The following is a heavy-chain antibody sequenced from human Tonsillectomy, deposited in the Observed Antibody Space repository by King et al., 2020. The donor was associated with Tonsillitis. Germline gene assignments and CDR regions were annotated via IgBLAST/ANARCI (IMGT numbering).Heavy chain of an antibody. V-gene: IGHV3-30*18. D-gene: IGHD3-9*01. CDR2: ISYDGSNK. J-gene: IGHJ6*02. Sequence: VQLVESGGGVVQPGRSLRLSCAASGFTFSSYGMHWVRQAPGKGLEWVAVISYDGSNKYYADSVKGRFTISRDNSKNTLHLQMNSLRAEDTAVYYCAKGPAGYYSDYYSGMDVWGQGTTVTVS. CDR1: GFTFSSYG. CDR3: AKGPAGYYSDYYSGMDV.